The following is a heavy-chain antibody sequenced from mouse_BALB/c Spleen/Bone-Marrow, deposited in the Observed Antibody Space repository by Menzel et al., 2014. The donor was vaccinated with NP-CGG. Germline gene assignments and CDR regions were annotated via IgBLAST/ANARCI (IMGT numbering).Heavy chain of an antibody. V-gene: IGHV15-2*02. CDR3: ARLYGNTFDY. J-gene: IGHJ2*01. D-gene: IGHD1-1*01. CDR1: DSEVFPITC. CDR2: ILPSIGRT. Sequence: SGSELRSPGSSVKLSCKDFDSEVFPITCMSWVRQKPGHGFEWIGDILPSIGRTIYGQNFADKATLDADTVSNTAYLEPNGLTSEDSAIYYCARLYGNTFDYWGQGTTLTVSS.